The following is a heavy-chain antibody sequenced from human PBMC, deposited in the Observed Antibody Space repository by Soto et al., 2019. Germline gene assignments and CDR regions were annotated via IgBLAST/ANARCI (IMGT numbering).Heavy chain of an antibody. D-gene: IGHD5-18*01. CDR2: IIPIFGTA. Sequence: QVQLVQSGAEVKKPGSSVKVSCKASGGIFSSYDIIWVRQTPGQGLEWMGGIIPIFGTANYAQKFQGRVTITADESTSTAYMELSSLRSEDTAVYYCARERGGLGYSERWGQGTLVTVSS. J-gene: IGHJ4*02. CDR1: GGIFSSYD. CDR3: ARERGGLGYSER. V-gene: IGHV1-69*12.